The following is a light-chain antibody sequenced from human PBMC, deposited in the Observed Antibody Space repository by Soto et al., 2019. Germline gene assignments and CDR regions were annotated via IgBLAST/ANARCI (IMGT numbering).Light chain of an antibody. J-gene: IGKJ1*01. V-gene: IGKV3-15*01. CDR3: QQYNNWPPWT. Sequence: ILMTQSPATLSVSPGERATLSCTASQSVSDSLAWYQQKPGQAPRLLIYDASTRATGIPARFSGSGSGTEFTLTISGLQSEDFAVYYCQQYNNWPPWTFGQGTKVEIK. CDR1: QSVSDS. CDR2: DAS.